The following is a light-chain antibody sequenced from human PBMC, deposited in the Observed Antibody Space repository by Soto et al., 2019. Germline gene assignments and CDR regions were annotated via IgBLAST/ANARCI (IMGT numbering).Light chain of an antibody. V-gene: IGKV3-20*01. CDR2: GVS. J-gene: IGKJ4*01. CDR1: QSVRSDY. CDR3: QQYSNSPLT. Sequence: EIVLTQSPDTLSLSPGQRATLSCRASQSVRSDYFAWYQKKPGQAPRVIIFGVSTRATGVPDRFSGSGSGTDFTLTISRLEPEDFALYYCQQYSNSPLTFGGGTKVEIK.